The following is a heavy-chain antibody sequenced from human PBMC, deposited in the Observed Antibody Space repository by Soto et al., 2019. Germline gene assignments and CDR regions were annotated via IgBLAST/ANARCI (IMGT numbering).Heavy chain of an antibody. CDR3: ARLFGHYSGYVGY. D-gene: IGHD5-12*01. CDR1: GGSISSSSYY. CDR2: IYYSGST. J-gene: IGHJ4*02. V-gene: IGHV4-39*01. Sequence: SETLSLTCTVSGGSISSSSYYWGWIRQPPGKGLEWIGSIYYSGSTYYNPSLKSRVTISVDTSKNQFSLKLSSVTAADTAVYYCARLFGHYSGYVGYWGQGTLVTVSS.